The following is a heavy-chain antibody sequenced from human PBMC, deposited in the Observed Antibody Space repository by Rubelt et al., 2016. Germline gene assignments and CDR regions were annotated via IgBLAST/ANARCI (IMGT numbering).Heavy chain of an antibody. CDR2: ISAYNGNT. CDR1: GYTFTSYG. Sequence: QVQLVQSGAEVKKPGASVKVSCKASGYTFTSYGISWVRQAPGQGLEWMGWISAYNGNTNYAQKLQGRVTMTTDTSTGTAYMELRSLRSGDTAVYYCARDRIRIAARQGWYFDLWGRGTLVTVSS. J-gene: IGHJ2*01. V-gene: IGHV1-18*01. CDR3: ARDRIRIAARQGWYFDL. D-gene: IGHD6-6*01.